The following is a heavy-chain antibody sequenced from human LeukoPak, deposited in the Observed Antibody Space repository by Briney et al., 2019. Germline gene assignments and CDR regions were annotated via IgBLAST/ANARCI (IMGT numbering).Heavy chain of an antibody. CDR2: IIPIFDVT. Sequence: SVKVSCKASGDSFSSHELSWVRQAPGQGLEWMGRIIPIFDVTTYAQKFQGRVTITADKSTCTAYMELRSLRSEDTAVYYCARRIYCAGGECYDGWFDPWGQGTLVTVSS. V-gene: IGHV1-69*04. J-gene: IGHJ5*02. D-gene: IGHD2-8*02. CDR3: ARRIYCAGGECYDGWFDP. CDR1: GDSFSSHE.